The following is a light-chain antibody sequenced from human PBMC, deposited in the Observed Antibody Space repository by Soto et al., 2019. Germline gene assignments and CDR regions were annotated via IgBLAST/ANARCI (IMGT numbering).Light chain of an antibody. CDR3: AAWDGSLNVVL. V-gene: IGLV1-44*01. CDR1: SSNTGTNT. Sequence: QSVLTQPSSASGTPGQTVTISCSGTSSNTGTNTVNWYRQVPGTAPKLLIFNDNVRPSGVPGRFSGSRSGTSASLAISGLQSEDEADYYCAAWDGSLNVVLLGGGTKVTVL. J-gene: IGLJ2*01. CDR2: NDN.